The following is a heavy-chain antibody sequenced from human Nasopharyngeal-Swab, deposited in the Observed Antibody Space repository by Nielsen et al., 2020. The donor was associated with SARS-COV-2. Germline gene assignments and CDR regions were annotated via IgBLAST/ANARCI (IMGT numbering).Heavy chain of an antibody. J-gene: IGHJ4*02. V-gene: IGHV4-39*07. CDR2: VTYVGTA. CDR3: ARDDSCDYLGLPFDY. CDR1: GASLRSSINY. D-gene: IGHD4-17*01. Sequence: SRPLSLPGNVFGASLRSSINYWGWSRQSTPRGLVWIVTVTYVGTANYNPSINSRVTLSVDTSKNQFSLKLVSVTTADTADYYCARDDSCDYLGLPFDYWGQGTLVTVSS.